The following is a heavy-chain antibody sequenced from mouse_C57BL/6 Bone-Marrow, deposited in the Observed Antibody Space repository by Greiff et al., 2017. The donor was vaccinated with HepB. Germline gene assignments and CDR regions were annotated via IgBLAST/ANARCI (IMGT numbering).Heavy chain of an antibody. J-gene: IGHJ2*01. D-gene: IGHD1-1*01. CDR1: GYTFTSYG. V-gene: IGHV1-58*01. CDR2: IYIGNGYT. CDR3: SGQALYYGSSYYFDY. Sequence: EVQLQQSGAELVRPGSSVKMSCKTSGYTFTSYGINWVKQRPGQGLEWIGYIYIGNGYTEYNEKFKGKATLTSDTSSSTAYMQLSGLTSEDSAIYFCSGQALYYGSSYYFDYWGQGTTLTVSS.